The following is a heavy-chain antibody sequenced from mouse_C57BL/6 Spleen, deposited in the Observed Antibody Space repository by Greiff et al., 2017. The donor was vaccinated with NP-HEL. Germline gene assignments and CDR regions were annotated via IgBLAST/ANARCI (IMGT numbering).Heavy chain of an antibody. V-gene: IGHV5-17*01. CDR1: GFTFSDYG. D-gene: IGHD1-1*01. CDR2: ISSGSSTI. J-gene: IGHJ1*03. CDR3: ARPLRWYFDV. Sequence: EVQLVESGGGLVKPGGSLKLSCAASGFTFSDYGMHWVRQAPEKGLEWVAYISSGSSTIYYADTVKGRFTISRDNAKNTLFLQMTSLRSEDTAMYYCARPLRWYFDVWGTGTTVTVSS.